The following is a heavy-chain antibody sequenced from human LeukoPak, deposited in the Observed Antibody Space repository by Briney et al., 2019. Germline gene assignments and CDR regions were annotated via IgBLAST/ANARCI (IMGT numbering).Heavy chain of an antibody. Sequence: GASVKVSCKVSGYTLTELSMHWVRQAPGKGLEWMGGFGPEDGETIYAQKFQGRVTMTEDTSTDTAYMELSSLRSEDTAVYYCARIGRGPGRNPYYYDSSGYFDYWGQGTLVTVSS. CDR2: FGPEDGET. CDR3: ARIGRGPGRNPYYYDSSGYFDY. J-gene: IGHJ4*02. D-gene: IGHD3-22*01. V-gene: IGHV1-24*01. CDR1: GYTLTELS.